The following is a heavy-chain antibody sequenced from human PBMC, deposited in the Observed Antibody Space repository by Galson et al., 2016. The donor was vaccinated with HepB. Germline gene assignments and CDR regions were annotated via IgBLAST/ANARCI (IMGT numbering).Heavy chain of an antibody. Sequence: SLRLSCAVSGFTFNTNAMGWVRQAPGKGLEWVSVISGGSGATTHYADSVKGRLTISRDNSRNTLYLQMNSLRADDTATYFCAKDYGDCVGAMDVWGKGTTVTVSS. CDR1: GFTFNTNA. CDR3: AKDYGDCVGAMDV. D-gene: IGHD4-17*01. J-gene: IGHJ6*04. V-gene: IGHV3-23*01. CDR2: ISGGSGATT.